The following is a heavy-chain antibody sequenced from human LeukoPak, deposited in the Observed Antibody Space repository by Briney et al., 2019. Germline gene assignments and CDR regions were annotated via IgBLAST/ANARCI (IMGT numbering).Heavy chain of an antibody. CDR1: GGSFSGYY. D-gene: IGHD5-18*01. Sequence: SETLSLTCAVYGGSFSGYYWSWIRQPPGKGLEWIGEINNSGSTNYNPSLKSRVTISVDTSKNQFSLKLSSVTAADTAVYYCARVHAWIQLWYLKDPHWYFDLWGRGTLVTVSS. J-gene: IGHJ2*01. CDR3: ARVHAWIQLWYLKDPHWYFDL. V-gene: IGHV4-34*01. CDR2: INNSGST.